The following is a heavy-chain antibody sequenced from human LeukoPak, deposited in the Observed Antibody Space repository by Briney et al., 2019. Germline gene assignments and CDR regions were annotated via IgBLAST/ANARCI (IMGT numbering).Heavy chain of an antibody. Sequence: SETLSLTCTVSGGSISSYYWSWIRQPPGKGLEWIGYIYYTGSTNYNPSLKSRVTISVDTSKNEFSLKLSSVTAADTAVYYCARHLGYSSNRHTDSAMDVWGQGTTVTVSS. CDR3: ARHLGYSSNRHTDSAMDV. D-gene: IGHD6-19*01. J-gene: IGHJ6*02. V-gene: IGHV4-59*08. CDR1: GGSISSYY. CDR2: IYYTGST.